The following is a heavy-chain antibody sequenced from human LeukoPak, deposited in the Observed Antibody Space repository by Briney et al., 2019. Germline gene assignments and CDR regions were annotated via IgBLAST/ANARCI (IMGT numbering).Heavy chain of an antibody. J-gene: IGHJ4*02. Sequence: GGSLRLSCAASGFTFSSYAMSWVRQAPGKGLEWVSAISGSGGSTYYADSVKGRFTISRDNSKNTPYLQMNSLRAEDTAVYYCAKDTSIGKYCTNGVCSPFDYWGQGTLVTVSS. V-gene: IGHV3-23*01. CDR2: ISGSGGST. CDR1: GFTFSSYA. CDR3: AKDTSIGKYCTNGVCSPFDY. D-gene: IGHD2-8*01.